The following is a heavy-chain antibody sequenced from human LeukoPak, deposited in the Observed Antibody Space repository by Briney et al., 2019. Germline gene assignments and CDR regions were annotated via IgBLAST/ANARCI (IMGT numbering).Heavy chain of an antibody. J-gene: IGHJ4*02. Sequence: KVSCKASGYSFTSYWIGWVRQMPGKGLEWMGIIYPGDSDTRYSPSFQGQVTISADKSISTAYLQWSSLKASDTAMYYCARQFRGIAVAGTGFDYWGQGTLVTVSS. D-gene: IGHD6-19*01. CDR1: GYSFTSYW. V-gene: IGHV5-51*01. CDR2: IYPGDSDT. CDR3: ARQFRGIAVAGTGFDY.